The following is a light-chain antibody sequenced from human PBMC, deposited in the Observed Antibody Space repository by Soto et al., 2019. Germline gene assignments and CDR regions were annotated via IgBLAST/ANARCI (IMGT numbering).Light chain of an antibody. CDR2: NVN. V-gene: IGLV2-8*01. Sequence: QSVLLQPPSVSGSPGQSVTMSCTGTSSDGGSYDSVSWYQQYPGTVPKLMIYNVNSRPSGVPDRFSGSKSGNTASKTISGLQAEDEADYYCSSYAGSNNLHVLFGGGTKLTVL. CDR3: SSYAGSNNLHVL. J-gene: IGLJ2*01. CDR1: SSDGGSYDS.